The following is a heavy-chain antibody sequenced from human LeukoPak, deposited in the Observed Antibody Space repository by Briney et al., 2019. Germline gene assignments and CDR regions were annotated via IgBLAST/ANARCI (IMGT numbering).Heavy chain of an antibody. CDR3: ARERGHYYGSGSYHRLVDY. J-gene: IGHJ4*02. D-gene: IGHD3-10*01. CDR2: INHSGST. Sequence: PSETLSLTCAVYGGSFSGYYWSWIRQPPGKGLEWIGEINHSGSTNYNPSLKSRVTISVDTSKNRFSLKLSSVTAADTAVYYCARERGHYYGSGSYHRLVDYWGQGTLVTVSS. CDR1: GGSFSGYY. V-gene: IGHV4-34*01.